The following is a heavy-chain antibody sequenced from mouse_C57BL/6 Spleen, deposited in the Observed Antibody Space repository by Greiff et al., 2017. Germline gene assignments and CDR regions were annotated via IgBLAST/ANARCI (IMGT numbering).Heavy chain of an antibody. CDR3: ARFYYGSSGYFDV. J-gene: IGHJ1*03. CDR2: IYPGSGST. Sequence: VQLQQPGAELVKPGASVKLSCKASGYTFTSYWITWVKQRPGQGLEWIGDIYPGSGSTNYNEKFKSKTTLTVDTSSSTAYMQLSILTSEDSAVYYCARFYYGSSGYFDVWGTGTTVTVSS. CDR1: GYTFTSYW. D-gene: IGHD1-1*01. V-gene: IGHV1-55*01.